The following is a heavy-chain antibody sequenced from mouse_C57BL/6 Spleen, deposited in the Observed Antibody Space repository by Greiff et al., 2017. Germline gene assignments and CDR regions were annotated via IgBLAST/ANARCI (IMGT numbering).Heavy chain of an antibody. CDR1: GFNIKNTY. D-gene: IGHD1-1*01. Sequence: EVKVVESVAELVRPGASVKLSCTASGFNIKNTYMHWVKQRPEQGLEWIGRIDPANGNTKYAPKFQGKATITADTSSNTASLQLSSLTSEDTAIYYCASTTVVAPYWYFDVWGTGTTVTVSS. CDR3: ASTTVVAPYWYFDV. CDR2: IDPANGNT. J-gene: IGHJ1*03. V-gene: IGHV14-3*01.